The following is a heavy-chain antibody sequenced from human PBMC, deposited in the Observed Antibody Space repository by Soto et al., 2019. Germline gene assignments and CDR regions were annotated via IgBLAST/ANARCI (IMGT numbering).Heavy chain of an antibody. CDR1: GGSISSSSYY. D-gene: IGHD2-15*01. CDR3: ARSPVVVVAAITNWFDP. CDR2: IYYSGST. Sequence: SETLSLTCTVSGGSISSSSYYWGWIRQPPGKGLEWIGSIYYSGSTYYNPSLKSRVTISVDTSKNQFPLKLSSVTAADRAVYYCARSPVVVVAAITNWFDPWGQGTLVTVSS. J-gene: IGHJ5*02. V-gene: IGHV4-39*01.